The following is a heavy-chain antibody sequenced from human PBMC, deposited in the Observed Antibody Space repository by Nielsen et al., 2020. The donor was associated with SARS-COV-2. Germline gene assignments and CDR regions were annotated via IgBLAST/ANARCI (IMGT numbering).Heavy chain of an antibody. Sequence: SLKISCAASGFTFDDYAMHWVRQAPGKGLEWVAGISWNSGSIGYADSVKGRFTISRDNAKNSLYLQMNSLRAEDTALYYCAKDNSSSWYDGWFDPWGQGTLVTVSS. D-gene: IGHD6-13*01. V-gene: IGHV3-9*01. J-gene: IGHJ5*02. CDR3: AKDNSSSWYDGWFDP. CDR1: GFTFDDYA. CDR2: ISWNSGSI.